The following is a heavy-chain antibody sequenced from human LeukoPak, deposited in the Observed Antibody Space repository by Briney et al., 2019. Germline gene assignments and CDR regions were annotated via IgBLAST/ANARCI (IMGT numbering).Heavy chain of an antibody. Sequence: TGGSLRLSCAASGFTFSSYAMSWVRQAPGKGLEWVSAISGSGGSTYYADSVKGRFTISRDNSKNTLYLQMNSLRAEDTAVYYCAKRMEKQWLVLDYFDYWGQGTLVTVSS. CDR1: GFTFSSYA. J-gene: IGHJ4*02. V-gene: IGHV3-23*01. CDR2: ISGSGGST. D-gene: IGHD6-19*01. CDR3: AKRMEKQWLVLDYFDY.